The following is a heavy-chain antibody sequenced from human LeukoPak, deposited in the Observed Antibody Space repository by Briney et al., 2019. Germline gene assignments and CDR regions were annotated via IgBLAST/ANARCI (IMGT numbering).Heavy chain of an antibody. Sequence: GASVKVSCKASGYTFTSYGISWVRQAPGQGLEWMGWISAYNGNTNYAQKLQGRVTMTTDTSTSTAYMELRSLRSDDTAVYYCARENREEYRLLFGSWFDPWGQGTLVTVSS. CDR3: ARENREEYRLLFGSWFDP. CDR1: GYTFTSYG. J-gene: IGHJ5*02. V-gene: IGHV1-18*01. D-gene: IGHD2-2*01. CDR2: ISAYNGNT.